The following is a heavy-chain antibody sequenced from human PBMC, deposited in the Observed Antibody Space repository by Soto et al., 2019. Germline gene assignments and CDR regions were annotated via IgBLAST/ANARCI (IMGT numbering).Heavy chain of an antibody. CDR3: ARREYDTSPLDP. J-gene: IGHJ5*02. Sequence: ASETMSLTCTVSGGSISSSGCYWGWIRQPPGKGLEWIGNIYYTGSTYYSPSLKSRVNISVDRSKNQFSLELSSVTAADTAVYYCARREYDTSPLDPWGQGALVTVSS. CDR2: IYYTGST. D-gene: IGHD3-16*01. V-gene: IGHV4-39*01. CDR1: GGSISSSGCY.